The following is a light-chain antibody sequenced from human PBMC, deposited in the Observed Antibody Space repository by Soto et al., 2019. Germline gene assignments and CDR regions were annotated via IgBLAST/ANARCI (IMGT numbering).Light chain of an antibody. CDR1: QGIGSD. V-gene: IGKV1-17*01. J-gene: IGKJ5*01. Sequence: DIQMTQSPSSLSASVGDRVTITCRASQGIGSDLGWYQQKPGKAPKRLIYGASNLRSGVPSRFSGSGSGTEFTLTIRSLQPEDFATYYCLQHHSYPITFGQGTRLDFK. CDR3: LQHHSYPIT. CDR2: GAS.